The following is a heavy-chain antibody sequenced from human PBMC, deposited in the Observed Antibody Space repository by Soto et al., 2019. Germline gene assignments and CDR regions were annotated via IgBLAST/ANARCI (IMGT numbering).Heavy chain of an antibody. Sequence: GGSLRLSCAASGFTFSTYVMTWVRQAPGKGLEWVSSIIGSGGGTYHADSVKGRFTISRDNSKNTLYLQMNSLRAEDTTVYYCAKDQCSSTSCYLDYWAQGTLVTVSS. CDR1: GFTFSTYV. CDR3: AKDQCSSTSCYLDY. CDR2: IIGSGGGT. J-gene: IGHJ4*02. D-gene: IGHD2-2*01. V-gene: IGHV3-23*01.